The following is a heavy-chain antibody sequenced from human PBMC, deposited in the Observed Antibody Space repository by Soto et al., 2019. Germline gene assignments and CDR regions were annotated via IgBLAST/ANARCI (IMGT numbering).Heavy chain of an antibody. CDR1: GGSISSGDYS. D-gene: IGHD3-10*01. V-gene: IGHV2-70*11. CDR3: ARIFYGSGSYGYYMDV. CDR2: IDWNEDT. J-gene: IGHJ6*03. Sequence: LSLTCTVSGGSISSGDYSWSWIRQPPGKALEWLARIDWNEDTYYSPSLKTRLTISKDTSKNQVVLTMTNMDPVDTATYYCARIFYGSGSYGYYMDVWGKGTTVNV.